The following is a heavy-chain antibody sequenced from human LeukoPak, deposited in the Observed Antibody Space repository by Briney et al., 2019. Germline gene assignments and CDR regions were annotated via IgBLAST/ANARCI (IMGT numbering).Heavy chain of an antibody. CDR1: GFTFSSYW. J-gene: IGHJ4*02. CDR3: ARAVRNSGWYGSVDY. Sequence: GGSLTLSCAASGFTFSSYWVQWVRHAPGPGLVWISLINIDGSSLSYADSVKGRFTISRDNAKNSLYLQMNTLRHEDTALYYCARAVRNSGWYGSVDYWGPGTLVTVSS. V-gene: IGHV3-74*01. CDR2: INIDGSSL. D-gene: IGHD6-19*01.